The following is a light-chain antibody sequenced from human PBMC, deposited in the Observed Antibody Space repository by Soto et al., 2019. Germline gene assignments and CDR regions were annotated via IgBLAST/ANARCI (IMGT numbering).Light chain of an antibody. CDR1: SSNIGAGFD. V-gene: IGLV1-40*01. CDR3: QSYDTSLSGGAV. Sequence: QSVLTQSPSVSGAPGQSVSISCTGTSSNIGAGFDVHWYQQVPATAPKLLIYGNNNRPSGVPDRFSGSKSATSASLAITGLQAEDEADYYCQSYDTSLSGGAVFGTGTKVTVL. J-gene: IGLJ1*01. CDR2: GNN.